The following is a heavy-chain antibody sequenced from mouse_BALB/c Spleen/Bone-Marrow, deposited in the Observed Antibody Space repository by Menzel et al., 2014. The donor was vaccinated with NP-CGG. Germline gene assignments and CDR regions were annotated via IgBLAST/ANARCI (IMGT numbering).Heavy chain of an antibody. J-gene: IGHJ2*01. CDR2: IHPNSANT. CDR3: ARHHRYAYYFDY. CDR1: GYTFTSSW. Sequence: VQLQQSVSVLVRPGASVKLSCKTSGYTFTSSWMHWAKQRPGQGLEWIGEIHPNSANTNYNEKFKGKATLTVDTSSSTAYVDLSSLTSEDSAVYYCARHHRYAYYFDYWGQGTTLTVSS. D-gene: IGHD2-14*01. V-gene: IGHV1S130*01.